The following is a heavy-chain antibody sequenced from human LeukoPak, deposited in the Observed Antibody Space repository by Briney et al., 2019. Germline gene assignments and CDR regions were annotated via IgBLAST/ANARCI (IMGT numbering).Heavy chain of an antibody. CDR2: ISSSSSYI. D-gene: IGHD7-27*01. Sequence: GGSLRLSCAASGFTFSSYSMNWVRQAPGKGLEWVSSISSSSSYIYYADSVKGRFTISRDNAKNSLYLQMNSLRAEDTAVYYCARGGLTGEWFDYWGQGTLVTVFS. CDR3: ARGGLTGEWFDY. CDR1: GFTFSSYS. V-gene: IGHV3-21*01. J-gene: IGHJ4*02.